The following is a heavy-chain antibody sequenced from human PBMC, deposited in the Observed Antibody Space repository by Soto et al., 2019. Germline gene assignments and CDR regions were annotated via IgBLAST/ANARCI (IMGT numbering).Heavy chain of an antibody. CDR1: GGSFSGYY. Sequence: SETLSLTCAVYGGSFSGYYWSWIRQPPGKGLEWIGEINHSGSTNYNPSLKSRVTISVDTSKNQFSLKLSSVTAADTAVYYCASISSGDETNFDYWGQGTLVTVSS. CDR3: ASISSGDETNFDY. CDR2: INHSGST. V-gene: IGHV4-34*01. D-gene: IGHD2-21*02. J-gene: IGHJ4*02.